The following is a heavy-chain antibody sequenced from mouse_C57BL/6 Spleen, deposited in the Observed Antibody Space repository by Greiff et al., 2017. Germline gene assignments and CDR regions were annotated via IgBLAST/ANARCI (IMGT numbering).Heavy chain of an antibody. J-gene: IGHJ2*01. CDR3: ARNGYYRYYFDY. CDR2: INPSTGGT. Sequence: EVQVVESGPELVKPGASVKISCKASGYSFTGYYMNWVKQSPEKSLEWIGEINPSTGGTTYNQKFKAKATLTVDKSSSTAYMQLKSLTSEDSAVYYCARNGYYRYYFDYWGQGTTLTVSS. CDR1: GYSFTGYY. V-gene: IGHV1-42*01. D-gene: IGHD2-3*01.